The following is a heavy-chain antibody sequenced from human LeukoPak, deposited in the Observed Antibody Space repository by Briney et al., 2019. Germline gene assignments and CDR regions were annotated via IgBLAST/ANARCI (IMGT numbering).Heavy chain of an antibody. J-gene: IGHJ6*03. CDR3: ARDGDIVVDGQSNCMDV. CDR1: GFTFSSYS. Sequence: GGSLRLSCAASGFTFSSYSMNWVRQAPGKGLEWVSSISSSSSYIYYADSAKGRFTISRDNAKNSLYLQMNSLRAEDTAVYYCARDGDIVVDGQSNCMDVWGKGTTVTVSS. V-gene: IGHV3-21*01. D-gene: IGHD2-15*01. CDR2: ISSSSSYI.